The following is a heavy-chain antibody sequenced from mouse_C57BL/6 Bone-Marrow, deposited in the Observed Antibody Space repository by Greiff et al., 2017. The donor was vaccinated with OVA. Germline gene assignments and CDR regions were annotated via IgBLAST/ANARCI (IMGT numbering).Heavy chain of an antibody. D-gene: IGHD1-1*01. CDR1: GFTFSDYY. Sequence: EVQGVESGGGLVQPGGSLKLSCAASGFTFSDYYMYWVRQTPEKRLEWVAYISNGGGSTYYPDTVNGRFTISRNNAKNTLYLQMSRLKSEDTAMYYCASPVVYWYFDVWGTGTTVTVSS. V-gene: IGHV5-12*01. J-gene: IGHJ1*03. CDR2: ISNGGGST. CDR3: ASPVVYWYFDV.